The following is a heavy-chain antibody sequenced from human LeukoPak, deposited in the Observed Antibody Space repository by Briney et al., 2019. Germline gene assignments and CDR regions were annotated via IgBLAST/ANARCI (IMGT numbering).Heavy chain of an antibody. D-gene: IGHD3-9*01. J-gene: IGHJ4*02. CDR2: ISYDGSNK. Sequence: GGSLRLSCAASGFTFSSYAMHWVRQAPGKGLEWVAVISYDGSNKYYADSVKGRFTNSRDHPKNTLYLQMNSLRAEDTAVYYCARDHYDILTGYSLEVDYWGQGTLVTVSS. CDR3: ARDHYDILTGYSLEVDY. V-gene: IGHV3-30*04. CDR1: GFTFSSYA.